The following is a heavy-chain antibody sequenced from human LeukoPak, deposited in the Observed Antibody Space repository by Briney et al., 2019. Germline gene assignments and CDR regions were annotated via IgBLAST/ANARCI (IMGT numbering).Heavy chain of an antibody. J-gene: IGHJ4*02. D-gene: IGHD1-1*01. Sequence: GGSLRLSCVTSGFTFSSYGMHWVRQVPGKGLEWVAVISYDSRSNYHVDSVKGRFTISRDNSRNTLYLQMNSLRTEDTAVYYCAREQQGRRAAFDYWGQGTPVTVSS. CDR2: ISYDSRSN. CDR3: AREQQGRRAAFDY. CDR1: GFTFSSYG. V-gene: IGHV3-30*03.